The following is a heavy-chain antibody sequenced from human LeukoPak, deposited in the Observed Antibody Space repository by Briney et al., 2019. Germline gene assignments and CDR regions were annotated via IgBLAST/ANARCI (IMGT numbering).Heavy chain of an antibody. CDR2: IYWDDDK. V-gene: IGHV2-5*02. Sequence: SGPTLVKPTQTLTLTCTFSGFSLSTSGVGVGWIRQPPGKALEWLALIYWDDDKRYSPSLKSRLTITKDTSKTQVVLTMTNMDPVDTATYYCAHRLSSSWYGHWFDPWGQGTLVTVSS. CDR1: GFSLSTSGVG. CDR3: AHRLSSSWYGHWFDP. D-gene: IGHD6-13*01. J-gene: IGHJ5*02.